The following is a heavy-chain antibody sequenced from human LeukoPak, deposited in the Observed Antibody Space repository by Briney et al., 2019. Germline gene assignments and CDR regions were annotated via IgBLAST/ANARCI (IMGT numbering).Heavy chain of an antibody. CDR3: ARGPRVFDY. Sequence: SETLSLTCAVYGGSFSGYYWSWIRQPPGKGLEWIREINHSGSTNYNPSLKSQVTISVDTSKNQFSLKLSSVTAADTAVYYCARGPRVFDYWGQGTLVTVSS. CDR2: INHSGST. J-gene: IGHJ4*02. D-gene: IGHD6-13*01. CDR1: GGSFSGYY. V-gene: IGHV4-34*01.